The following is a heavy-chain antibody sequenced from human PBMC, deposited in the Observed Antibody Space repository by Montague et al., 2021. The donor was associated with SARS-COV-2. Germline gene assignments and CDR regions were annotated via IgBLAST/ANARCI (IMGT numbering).Heavy chain of an antibody. J-gene: IGHJ4*02. D-gene: IGHD2-2*01. V-gene: IGHV4-39*02. CDR3: AREIGYCSSTSCYEGYAFDY. CDR1: GGSISSSSYY. CDR2: IYYSGST. Sequence: SETLSLTCTVSGGSISSSSYYWGWIRQPPGKGLEWIGNIYYSGSTYYNPSLKSRVTISVDTSKNQFSLKLSSVTAADTAVYYCAREIGYCSSTSCYEGYAFDYWGQGTLVTVSS.